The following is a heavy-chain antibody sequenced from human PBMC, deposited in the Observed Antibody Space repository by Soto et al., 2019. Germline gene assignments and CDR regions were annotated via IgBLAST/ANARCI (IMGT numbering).Heavy chain of an antibody. CDR3: ARAILTGYYNVIDAFDI. Sequence: SETLSLTCTVSGGSMISYYWSWIRQPPGRGLEWIGFIYYAGSTKYNPSLNSRVTISVDTSKNQFSLKLSSVTAADTAVYYCARAILTGYYNVIDAFDIWVQGTMVT. V-gene: IGHV4-59*01. D-gene: IGHD3-9*01. J-gene: IGHJ3*02. CDR1: GGSMISYY. CDR2: IYYAGST.